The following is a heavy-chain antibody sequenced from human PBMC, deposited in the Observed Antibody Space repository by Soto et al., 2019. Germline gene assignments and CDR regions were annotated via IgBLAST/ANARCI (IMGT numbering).Heavy chain of an antibody. V-gene: IGHV3-9*01. CDR1: GFSFDEYA. CDR3: AKGFCSSTRCLTYSYMDV. Sequence: EVQLVESGGGLVQPGRSLRLSCAASGFSFDEYAMHWVRQAPGKGLEWVSGISCNSGTMGYGDSVKGRFTISRDNAKNSLYLQMNSLRAVHTALYYCAKGFCSSTRCLTYSYMDVWGKGTTVTVSS. J-gene: IGHJ6*03. CDR2: ISCNSGTM. D-gene: IGHD2-2*01.